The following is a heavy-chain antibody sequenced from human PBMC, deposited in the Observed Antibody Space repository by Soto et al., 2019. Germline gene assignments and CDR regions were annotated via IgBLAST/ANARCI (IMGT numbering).Heavy chain of an antibody. D-gene: IGHD5-12*01. Sequence: GGSLRLSCAASGFTFSSYGMHWGRQAPGKGLEWVAFIWHDGGNKFYAESVKGRFTISRDNAKDSLYLQMNSLRAEDTAVYYCARDGYNYVGFDYWGQGTLVTVSS. CDR1: GFTFSSYG. J-gene: IGHJ4*02. CDR3: ARDGYNYVGFDY. V-gene: IGHV3-33*01. CDR2: IWHDGGNK.